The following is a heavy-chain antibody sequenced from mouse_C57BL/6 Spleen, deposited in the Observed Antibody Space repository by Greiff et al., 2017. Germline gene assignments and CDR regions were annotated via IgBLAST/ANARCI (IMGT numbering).Heavy chain of an antibody. D-gene: IGHD1-1*01. CDR3: TTSTTTVVGAY. CDR2: IDPENGDT. CDR1: GFNIKDDY. Sequence: EVQLQESGAELVRPGASVKLSCTASGFNIKDDYMHWVKQRPEQGLEWIGWIDPENGDTEYASKFQGKATITADTSSNTAYLQLSSLTSEDTAVYYCTTSTTTVVGAYWGQGTLVTVSA. J-gene: IGHJ3*01. V-gene: IGHV14-4*01.